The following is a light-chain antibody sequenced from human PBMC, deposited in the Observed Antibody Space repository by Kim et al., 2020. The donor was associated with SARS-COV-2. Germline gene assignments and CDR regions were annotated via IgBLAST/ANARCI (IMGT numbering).Light chain of an antibody. J-gene: IGLJ2*01. CDR3: SAWDDSLNGVI. CDR2: SND. V-gene: IGLV1-44*01. Sequence: VQRVTISCSGSTSNIGTNAVNWYQQLPGTAPKLLIYSNDHRPSGVPDRFSGSKSGTSASLAISGLQSEDEADYYCSAWDDSLNGVIFGGGTQLTVL. CDR1: TSNIGTNA.